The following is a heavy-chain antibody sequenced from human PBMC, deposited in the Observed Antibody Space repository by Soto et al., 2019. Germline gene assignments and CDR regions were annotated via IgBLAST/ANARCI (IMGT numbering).Heavy chain of an antibody. CDR3: ARGDVEFRVQASFDY. Sequence: QVQLVESGGGVVQPGRSLRLSCAASGFTFITYGMHWVRQAPGKGLEWVAVISYDGRNENYADSVKGRFTISRDNSRNTLYLQMNSLGGEDMAIYYCARGDVEFRVQASFDYWGQGALVTVSS. D-gene: IGHD3-10*01. CDR2: ISYDGRNE. V-gene: IGHV3-30*03. J-gene: IGHJ4*02. CDR1: GFTFITYG.